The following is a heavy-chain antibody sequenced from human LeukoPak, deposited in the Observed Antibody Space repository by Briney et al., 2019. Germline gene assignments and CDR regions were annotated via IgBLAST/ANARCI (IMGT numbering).Heavy chain of an antibody. CDR1: GGSISSYY. Sequence: SETLSLTCSVPGGSISSYYWSWIRQPPGKGLEWIGYIYYSGSTNYSPSLKSRVTISVDTSKNQFSLKLSSVTAADTAVYYCARAALHDYGDSFDYWGQGTLVTVSS. CDR3: ARAALHDYGDSFDY. CDR2: IYYSGST. J-gene: IGHJ4*02. D-gene: IGHD4-17*01. V-gene: IGHV4-59*01.